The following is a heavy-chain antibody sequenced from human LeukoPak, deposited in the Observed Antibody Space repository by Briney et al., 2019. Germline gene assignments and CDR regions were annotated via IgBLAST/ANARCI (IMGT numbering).Heavy chain of an antibody. J-gene: IGHJ4*02. CDR1: GYTFTGYY. V-gene: IGHV1-2*02. CDR2: INPNSGGT. Sequence: GASVKVSCKASGYTFTGYYMHWVRQAPGQGLEWMGWINPNSGGTNYAQNFQGRVTMTRDTSISTAYMELSRLRSDDTAVYYCARLRQIEGPEGLDYWGQGTLVTVSS. CDR3: ARLRQIEGPEGLDY. D-gene: IGHD1-14*01.